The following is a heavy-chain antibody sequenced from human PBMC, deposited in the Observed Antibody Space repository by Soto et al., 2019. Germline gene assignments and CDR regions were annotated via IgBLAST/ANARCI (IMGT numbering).Heavy chain of an antibody. V-gene: IGHV4-4*02. Sequence: SETLSLTCTVSGGYISSSNWWSWVRQPPGKGLEWVGEIYHSGSTNYNPSLKSRVTISVDKSKNQFSLKLSSVTAADTAVYYCARADSIYYYYYGMDVWGQGTTVTVSS. CDR3: ARADSIYYYYYGMDV. CDR1: GGYISSSNW. CDR2: IYHSGST. D-gene: IGHD4-4*01. J-gene: IGHJ6*02.